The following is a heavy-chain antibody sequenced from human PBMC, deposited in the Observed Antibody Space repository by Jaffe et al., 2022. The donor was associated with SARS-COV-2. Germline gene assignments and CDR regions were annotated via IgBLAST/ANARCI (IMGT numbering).Heavy chain of an antibody. Sequence: QVQLQESGPGLVKPSETLSLTCTVSGGSISNDYQYWSWIRQSPGKGLEYIGYIYYTGSTNYNPSLKSRLTISLDTSKNQFSLKLNSLTAADTAVYFCARRSVSVSEDRDSFDIWGQGTMVTVSS. V-gene: IGHV4-59*01. CDR3: ARRSVSVSEDRDSFDI. D-gene: IGHD6-19*01. J-gene: IGHJ3*02. CDR1: GGSISNDY. CDR2: IYYTGST.